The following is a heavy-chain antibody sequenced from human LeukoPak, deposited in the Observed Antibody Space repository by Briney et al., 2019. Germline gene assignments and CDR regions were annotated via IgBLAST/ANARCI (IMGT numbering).Heavy chain of an antibody. J-gene: IGHJ4*02. CDR1: GFTFSQYG. Sequence: PGGSLRLSCVASGFTFSQYGMNWVRQAPGKGLEWLAYISGRTSTIHYADSVRGRFTISRDNAKKSLHLEMNSLRGEDTGVYYCARLVGASTLIDYWGQGTLVTVSS. V-gene: IGHV3-48*04. CDR3: ARLVGASTLIDY. D-gene: IGHD1-26*01. CDR2: ISGRTSTI.